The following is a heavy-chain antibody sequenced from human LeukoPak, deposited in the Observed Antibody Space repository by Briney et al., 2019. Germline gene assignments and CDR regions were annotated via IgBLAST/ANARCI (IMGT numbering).Heavy chain of an antibody. J-gene: IGHJ4*02. CDR1: GYTLTSYG. V-gene: IGHV1-18*01. CDR3: ARVAYNSSGDLDY. Sequence: ASVKPSCTASGYTLTSYGISSGRQAPGQGLEWMGWISAYNGDTNFTHKLQGRVTMTTDSSTNTAYMKLRSLRSADTAVYYCARVAYNSSGDLDYWGQGTLVTVSS. CDR2: ISAYNGDT. D-gene: IGHD3-22*01.